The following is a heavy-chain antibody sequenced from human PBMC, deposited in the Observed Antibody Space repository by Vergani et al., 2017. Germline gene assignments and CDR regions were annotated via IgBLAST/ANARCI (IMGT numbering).Heavy chain of an antibody. V-gene: IGHV3-9*01. D-gene: IGHD6-19*01. CDR3: AKDGTQWLTYFDS. CDR1: GFTFDDYA. CDR2: ISWNTGTI. Sequence: EVQLVESGGGLVQPGRSLRLSCAASGFTFDDYAMHWVRQAPGKGLEWVSGISWNTGTIGYADSVKGRFTISRDNAKNSLYLRMNSLRAEDTAFYYCAKDGTQWLTYFDSWGQGTLVTVSS. J-gene: IGHJ4*02.